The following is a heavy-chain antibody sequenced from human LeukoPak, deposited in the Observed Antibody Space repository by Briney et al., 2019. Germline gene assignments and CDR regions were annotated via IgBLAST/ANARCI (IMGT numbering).Heavy chain of an antibody. Sequence: GGSLRLSCAASGFTFSTYTMGWVRQTPGKGLEWVALITTRGGTTFYADSVKGRFTISRDNTNNTLSLLMDSLRADDSAVYYCAKDGSPYGGKSGRPHFDNWGQGTLVIVSS. CDR2: ITTRGGTT. V-gene: IGHV3-23*01. J-gene: IGHJ4*02. CDR1: GFTFSTYT. D-gene: IGHD4-23*01. CDR3: AKDGSPYGGKSGRPHFDN.